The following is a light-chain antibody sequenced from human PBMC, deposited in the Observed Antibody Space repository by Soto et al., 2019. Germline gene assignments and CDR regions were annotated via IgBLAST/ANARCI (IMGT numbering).Light chain of an antibody. CDR3: QRDNSYPLT. CDR2: AAS. Sequence: IQLTQSTSSLSASVGDRVTLTCRASQGISTSLAWYQQKPGKAPKLLIYAASTLQSDVPSRFSGRGSGTYFTLTSGSRQPEEFATYYCQRDNSYPLTLGGGTKVEIK. V-gene: IGKV1-9*01. CDR1: QGISTS. J-gene: IGKJ4*01.